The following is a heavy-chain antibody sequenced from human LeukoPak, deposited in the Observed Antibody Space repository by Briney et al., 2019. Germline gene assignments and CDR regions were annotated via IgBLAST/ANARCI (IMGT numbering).Heavy chain of an antibody. J-gene: IGHJ4*02. CDR3: ARIGPAARYYDYVWGSYRAYIYFDY. D-gene: IGHD3-16*02. CDR2: INPSGGST. Sequence: ASEKVSCKASEYTFTNYYMHWVRQAPGQGLEWMGIINPSGGSTSYAQKFQGRVTMTRDMSMSTVYMELRSLRSDDTAVYYCARIGPAARYYDYVWGSYRAYIYFDYWGQGTLVTVSS. CDR1: EYTFTNYY. V-gene: IGHV1-46*01.